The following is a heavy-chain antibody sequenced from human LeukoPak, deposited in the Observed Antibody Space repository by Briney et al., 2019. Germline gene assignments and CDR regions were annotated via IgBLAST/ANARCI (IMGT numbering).Heavy chain of an antibody. D-gene: IGHD1-26*01. J-gene: IGHJ2*01. V-gene: IGHV3-21*01. CDR3: ARGRSYSWYFDL. Sequence: GGSLRLSCAASGFTFSNYDMNWVRQAPGKGLEWVSSMSSSSSYIYYADSVKGRFTISRDNAKNSLYLQMNSLRAEDTAVYYCARGRSYSWYFDLWGRGTLVTVSS. CDR1: GFTFSNYD. CDR2: MSSSSSYI.